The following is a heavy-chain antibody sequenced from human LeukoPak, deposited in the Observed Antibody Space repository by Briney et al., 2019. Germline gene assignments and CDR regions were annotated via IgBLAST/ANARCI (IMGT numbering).Heavy chain of an antibody. CDR1: GFTFSDYY. J-gene: IGHJ6*02. D-gene: IGHD3-10*01. V-gene: IGHV3-72*01. CDR3: ARGASGNYNYHYGMDV. CDR2: SRGKAKTYTT. Sequence: GALRLSCVASGFTFSDYYMDWVRQAPGKGLEWVARSRGKAKTYTTGYAASVKGRFTISRDESKNSLYLQMHSLIIEDTAVYYCARGASGNYNYHYGMDVWGQGTTVTVSS.